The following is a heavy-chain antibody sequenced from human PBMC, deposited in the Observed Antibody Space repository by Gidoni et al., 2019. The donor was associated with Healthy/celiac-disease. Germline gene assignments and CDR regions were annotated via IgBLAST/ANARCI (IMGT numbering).Heavy chain of an antibody. Sequence: QVQLVQSGAEVTKPGASVTVSCKASGYTFTGYYMHWVRQAPGQGLEWMGWINPNSGGTNYAQKFQGRVTMTRDTSISTAYMELSRLRSDDTAVYYCARERSTSEEGGFDPWGQGTLVTVSS. V-gene: IGHV1-2*02. D-gene: IGHD2-2*01. CDR3: ARERSTSEEGGFDP. CDR2: INPNSGGT. J-gene: IGHJ5*02. CDR1: GYTFTGYY.